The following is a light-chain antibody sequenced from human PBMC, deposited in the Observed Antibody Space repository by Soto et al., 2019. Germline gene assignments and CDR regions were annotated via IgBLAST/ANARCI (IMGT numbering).Light chain of an antibody. J-gene: IGLJ3*02. CDR2: GHN. CDR3: QSYDSDLSAWV. CDR1: YSNIGAGYE. Sequence: QSVLTQPPSVSGAPGQRVTISCTGSYSNIGAGYEVHWYQQIPGTAPKLLISGHNNRPSGVPDRFFGSKSGTSASLAITGLQSEDEAAYYCQSYDSDLSAWVFGGGTKVTVL. V-gene: IGLV1-40*01.